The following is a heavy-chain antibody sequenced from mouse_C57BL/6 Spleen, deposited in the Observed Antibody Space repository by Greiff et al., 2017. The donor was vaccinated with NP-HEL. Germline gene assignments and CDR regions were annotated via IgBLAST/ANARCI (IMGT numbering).Heavy chain of an antibody. Sequence: VQLQQSGAELVKPGASVKISCKASGYAFSSYWMNWVKQRPGKGLEWIGQIYPGDGDTNYNGKFKGKATLTADKSSSTAYMQLSSLTSEDSAVYFCARRAYYSNYCYYAMDYWGQGTSVTVSS. CDR1: GYAFSSYW. D-gene: IGHD2-5*01. J-gene: IGHJ4*01. CDR2: IYPGDGDT. V-gene: IGHV1-80*01. CDR3: ARRAYYSNYCYYAMDY.